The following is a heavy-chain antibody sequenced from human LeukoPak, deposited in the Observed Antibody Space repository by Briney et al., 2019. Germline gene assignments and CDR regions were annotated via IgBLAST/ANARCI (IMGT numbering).Heavy chain of an antibody. CDR3: TREGVDVFDI. CDR1: GFTFSSYN. V-gene: IGHV3-21*01. CDR2: ISTGSTYI. Sequence: GGSLRLSCAASGFTFSSYNMNWVRQAPGKGLEWVSSISTGSTYIYYADSVKGRFTISRDNTKNSLYLQMNSLEAEDTAVYYCTREGVDVFDIWGQGTIVTVSS. J-gene: IGHJ3*02. D-gene: IGHD3-10*01.